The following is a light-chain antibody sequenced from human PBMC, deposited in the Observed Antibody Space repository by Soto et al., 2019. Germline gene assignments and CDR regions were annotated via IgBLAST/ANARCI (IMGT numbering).Light chain of an antibody. J-gene: IGKJ5*01. CDR3: QQYGSSPT. Sequence: EIVMTQSPATLSVSPGERATLSCRASQSVRGNLAWYQQRPDQSPRLLIYQTSIRAAGIPDRFSGSGSGTDFTLTISRLEPEDFAVYYCQQYGSSPTFGQGTRLENK. V-gene: IGKV3-20*01. CDR2: QTS. CDR1: QSVRGN.